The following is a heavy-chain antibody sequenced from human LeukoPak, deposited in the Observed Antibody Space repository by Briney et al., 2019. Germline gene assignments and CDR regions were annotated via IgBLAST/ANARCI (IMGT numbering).Heavy chain of an antibody. J-gene: IGHJ4*02. CDR1: GFTFSSYG. CDR3: TTGSGTTVNRQPPDY. Sequence: GSLRLSCAASGFTFSSYGMHWVRQAPGKGLEWVGRIKSKTDGGTTDYAAPVKGRFTISRDDSKNTLYLQMNSLKTEDTAVYYCTTGSGTTVNRQPPDYWGQGTLVTVSS. CDR2: IKSKTDGGTT. V-gene: IGHV3-15*01. D-gene: IGHD4-17*01.